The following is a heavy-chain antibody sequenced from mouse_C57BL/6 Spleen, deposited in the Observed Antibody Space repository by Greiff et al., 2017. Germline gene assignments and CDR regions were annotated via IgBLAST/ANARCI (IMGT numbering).Heavy chain of an antibody. CDR1: GYTFTSYW. J-gene: IGHJ2*01. CDR3: ARSAGTRDY. CDR2: IDPSDSYT. V-gene: IGHV1-50*01. Sequence: QVQLQQPGAELVKPGASVKLSCKASGYTFTSYWMQWVKQRPGQGLEWIGEIDPSDSYTNYNQKFKGKATLTVVTSSSTAYMQLSSLTSEDSAVYYCARSAGTRDYWGQGTTLTVSS. D-gene: IGHD3-3*01.